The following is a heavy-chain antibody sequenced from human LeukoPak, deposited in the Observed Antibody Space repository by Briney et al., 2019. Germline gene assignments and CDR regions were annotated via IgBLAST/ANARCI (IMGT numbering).Heavy chain of an antibody. CDR3: ARDMSLGDFWSGYYTGLGPYGFDY. CDR2: IYTSGST. CDR1: GGSISSYY. D-gene: IGHD3-3*01. Sequence: SETLSLTCTVSGGSISSYYWSWIRQPAGKGLEWIGRIYTSGSTNYNPSLKSRVTTSVDTSKNQFSLKLSSVTAAGTAVYYCARDMSLGDFWSGYYTGLGPYGFDYWGQGTLVTVSS. V-gene: IGHV4-4*07. J-gene: IGHJ4*02.